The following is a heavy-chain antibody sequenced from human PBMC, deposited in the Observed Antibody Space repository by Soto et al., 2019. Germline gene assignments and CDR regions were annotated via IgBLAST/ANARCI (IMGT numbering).Heavy chain of an antibody. J-gene: IGHJ4*02. V-gene: IGHV3-74*01. CDR1: GFNFNTYW. D-gene: IGHD3-3*01. CDR3: TSDGGGKYYGGFDK. Sequence: EVQLVESGGGLVQPGGCLRLSCEISGFNFNTYWMHWVRQGPGEGVEWVSRINTDGTNTDYADSVKGRFTISRDNAKKTVYLDMRSLSVDDTGVYYCTSDGGGKYYGGFDKWGQGTLVTVSS. CDR2: INTDGTNT.